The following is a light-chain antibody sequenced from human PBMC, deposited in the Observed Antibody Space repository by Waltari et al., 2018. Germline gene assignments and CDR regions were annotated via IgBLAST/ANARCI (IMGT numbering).Light chain of an antibody. V-gene: IGLV2-11*01. CDR2: DVT. Sequence: QSALTQPRSVSGSPGQSVTISCTGTSRDVGDYNYFSGYQHHPGKTPKVMIFDVTKRPSGVPDRFSGSKSGNTASLTISGLQAEDEADYFCCSYAGSSLFVFGTGTKVTVL. CDR1: SRDVGDYNY. CDR3: CSYAGSSLFV. J-gene: IGLJ1*01.